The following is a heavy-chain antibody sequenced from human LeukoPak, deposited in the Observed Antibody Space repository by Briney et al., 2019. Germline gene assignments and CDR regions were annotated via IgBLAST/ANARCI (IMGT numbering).Heavy chain of an antibody. CDR1: GFTFSNHW. J-gene: IGHJ4*02. V-gene: IGHV3-74*01. Sequence: GGSLRLSCAASGFTFSNHWMHWVRQAAGKGLVWVSRINSDGSIINYADSVKGRFTISRDNAKNTLYLQMSSLRAEDTAVYYCARQKLGASDYWGQGTLVTVSA. CDR3: ARQKLGASDY. CDR2: INSDGSII. D-gene: IGHD1-26*01.